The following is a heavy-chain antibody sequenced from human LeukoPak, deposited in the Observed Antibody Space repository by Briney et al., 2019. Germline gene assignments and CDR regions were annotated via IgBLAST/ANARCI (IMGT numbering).Heavy chain of an antibody. CDR3: ARKMVGSSGWYDY. J-gene: IGHJ4*02. V-gene: IGHV4-34*01. CDR2: INHSGST. CDR1: GVSFSGYY. Sequence: SETLSLTCAVYGVSFSGYYWSWIRQPPGKGLEWIGEINHSGSTNYNPSLKSRVTISVDTSKNQFSLKLSSVTAADTAVYYCARKMVGSSGWYDYWGQGTLVTVSS. D-gene: IGHD6-19*01.